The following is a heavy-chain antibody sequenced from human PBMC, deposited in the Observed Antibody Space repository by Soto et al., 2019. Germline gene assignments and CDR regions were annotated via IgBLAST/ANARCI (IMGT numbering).Heavy chain of an antibody. CDR1: GFTFRSYA. Sequence: GGSLRLSCTASGFTFRSYAMSWVRQAPGKGLEWVSGIGGSEGGSRFYADSVKGRFTISRDNSKNTLYLQMDSLRAEDTALFYCAKAMSTPSRPRNYFDYWGQGTLVTVSS. J-gene: IGHJ4*02. D-gene: IGHD6-6*01. V-gene: IGHV3-23*01. CDR3: AKAMSTPSRPRNYFDY. CDR2: IGGSEGGSR.